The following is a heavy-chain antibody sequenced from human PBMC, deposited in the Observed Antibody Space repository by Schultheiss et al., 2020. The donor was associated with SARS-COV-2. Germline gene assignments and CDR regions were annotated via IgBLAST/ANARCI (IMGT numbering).Heavy chain of an antibody. Sequence: SETLSLTCAVSGYSISSGGYYWSWIRQHPGKGLEWIGYIYYSGSTYYNPSLKSRVTISVDTSKNQFSLKLSSVTAADTAVYYCARGTGPRRTGRPSGGFDPWGQGTLVTVSS. J-gene: IGHJ5*02. V-gene: IGHV4-31*11. D-gene: IGHD2-8*02. CDR2: IYYSGST. CDR1: GYSISSGGYY. CDR3: ARGTGPRRTGRPSGGFDP.